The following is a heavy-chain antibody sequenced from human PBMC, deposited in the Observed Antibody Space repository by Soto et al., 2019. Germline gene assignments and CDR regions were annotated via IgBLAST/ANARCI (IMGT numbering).Heavy chain of an antibody. Sequence: GGSLRLSCAASGFTFSSYAMHWVRQAPGKGLEWVAVISYDGSNKYYADSVKGRFTISRDNSKNTLYLQMNSLRAEDTAVYYCARCSSTSCHYYYYYYGMDVWGQGTTVTVSS. V-gene: IGHV3-30-3*01. CDR2: ISYDGSNK. D-gene: IGHD2-2*01. CDR1: GFTFSSYA. CDR3: ARCSSTSCHYYYYYYGMDV. J-gene: IGHJ6*02.